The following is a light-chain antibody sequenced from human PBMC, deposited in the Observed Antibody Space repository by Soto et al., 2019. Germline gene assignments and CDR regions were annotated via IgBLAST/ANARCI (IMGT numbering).Light chain of an antibody. J-gene: IGKJ5*01. Sequence: DIQLTQSPSFLSASVGDRVTVTCRASQGINSYLAWYQQKPGKAPKLLIYTASTLQSGVPSRFSGSGSGTEFTLTVTSLQPEDFATYYCQQYYSYPRTFGQGTRVEIK. V-gene: IGKV1-9*01. CDR2: TAS. CDR1: QGINSY. CDR3: QQYYSYPRT.